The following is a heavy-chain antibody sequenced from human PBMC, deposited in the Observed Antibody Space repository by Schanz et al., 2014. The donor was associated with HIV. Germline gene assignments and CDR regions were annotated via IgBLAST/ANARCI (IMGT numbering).Heavy chain of an antibody. CDR1: GFTFDNYG. Sequence: QVQLMESGGGVVQPGRSLRLSCVASGFTFDNYGMHWVRQAPGKGLEWVAVMSYDGIRKNYADSVKGRFTISRDNSKNTLNLQMKSLRAEDTAVYYCAKDRNYYDSKYRGKGNYYYYYGMDVWGQGTTVTVSS. CDR2: MSYDGIRK. CDR3: AKDRNYYDSKYRGKGNYYYYYGMDV. J-gene: IGHJ6*02. V-gene: IGHV3-30*18. D-gene: IGHD3-22*01.